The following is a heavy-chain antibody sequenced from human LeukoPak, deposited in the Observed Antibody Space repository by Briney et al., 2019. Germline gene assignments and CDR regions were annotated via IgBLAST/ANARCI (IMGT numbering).Heavy chain of an antibody. CDR3: ASSRDGCNEDDAFDT. Sequence: GEPLKISCKGSGYSCTSYGIGWVWQMTGKVMEWRGVIYPGDSDTRYSRSFQGQVTISADKYISTAYLQWSSLKASDTAMYYCASSRDGCNEDDAFDTWGQGTMVNVSS. D-gene: IGHD5-24*01. CDR2: IYPGDSDT. CDR1: GYSCTSYG. J-gene: IGHJ3*02. V-gene: IGHV5-51*03.